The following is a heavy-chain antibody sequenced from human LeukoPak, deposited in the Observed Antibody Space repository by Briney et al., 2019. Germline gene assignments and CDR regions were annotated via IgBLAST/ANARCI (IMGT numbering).Heavy chain of an antibody. CDR2: ISSSSTYI. CDR3: ARGSPPGIAAAGPSDYFDY. J-gene: IGHJ4*02. CDR1: GFTFDSFS. V-gene: IGHV3-21*01. D-gene: IGHD6-13*01. Sequence: GGSLRLSCAASGFTFDSFSINWVRQAPGKGLEWVASISSSSTYIYYGGSVKGRFTISRDNAKNLVYLEMNSLRAEDTAVYYCARGSPPGIAAAGPSDYFDYWGQGTLVTVSS.